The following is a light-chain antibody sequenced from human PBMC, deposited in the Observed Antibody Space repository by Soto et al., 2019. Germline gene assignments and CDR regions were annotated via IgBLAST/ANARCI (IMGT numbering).Light chain of an antibody. J-gene: IGLJ2*01. Sequence: SYELTQPLSVSVALGQTARITCGGNNIGSKNVHWYQQKPGQAPVVVIYRDTIRPSGIPERFSGSNSGNTATLAISRAQAGDEAAYYWQVWDSSHVVFGGGTKLTVL. CDR3: QVWDSSHVV. V-gene: IGLV3-9*01. CDR1: NIGSKN. CDR2: RDT.